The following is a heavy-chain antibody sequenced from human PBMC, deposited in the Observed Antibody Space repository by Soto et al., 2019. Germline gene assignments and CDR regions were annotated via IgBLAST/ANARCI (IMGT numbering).Heavy chain of an antibody. J-gene: IGHJ4*02. CDR1: GFTFNNYG. V-gene: IGHV3-23*01. CDR2: ISGGGDTT. D-gene: IGHD3-10*01. Sequence: EVQLLESGGGWVQPGGSLRLSCAASGFTFNNYGMTWVRLAPGKGLEWVSAISGGGDTTSYADSVKGRFTVSRDGSKNTLYLQMSSLRAEDTALYYCAKGRGGSGSLTPRVDFWGQGTLVTVSS. CDR3: AKGRGGSGSLTPRVDF.